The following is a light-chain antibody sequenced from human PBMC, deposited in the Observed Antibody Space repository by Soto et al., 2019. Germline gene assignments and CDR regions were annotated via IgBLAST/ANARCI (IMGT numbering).Light chain of an antibody. V-gene: IGLV1-44*01. CDR1: TSNVGSNT. J-gene: IGLJ3*02. Sequence: QSVLTQTPSASGTPGQSVTISCSGSTSNVGSNTVNWYQQLPGTAPKLLVYSNDQRPSGVPDRFSASKSGTSAFLAISGLQYEDEADYDGAVWDDILNAWVLGGGTTLTV. CDR3: AVWDDILNAWV. CDR2: SND.